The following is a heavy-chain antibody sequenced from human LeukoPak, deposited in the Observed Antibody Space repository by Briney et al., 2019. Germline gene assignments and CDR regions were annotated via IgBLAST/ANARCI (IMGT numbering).Heavy chain of an antibody. J-gene: IGHJ6*02. CDR1: GFTVSSNY. CDR3: AKGRAARQYGMDV. D-gene: IGHD6-6*01. CDR2: LYSGGST. Sequence: GGSLRLSCAASGFTVSSNYMSWVRQAPGKGLEWVSVLYSGGSTYYADSVKGRFTISRDNSKNTLYVQMNSLRAEDTAVYYCAKGRAARQYGMDVWGQGTTVTVSS. V-gene: IGHV3-66*01.